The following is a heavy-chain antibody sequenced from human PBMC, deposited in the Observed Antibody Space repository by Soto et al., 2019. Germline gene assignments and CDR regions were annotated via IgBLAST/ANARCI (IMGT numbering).Heavy chain of an antibody. Sequence: QVQLVQSGAEVKKPGASVRLSCKVSGKSFDNFAVHWVRQTPGQRPEWMGRINVGDDKTKYSEKFQGRVIVSYDTSATTAYMELRALSSEATAVYYCARAKYDYIWGSYHPFDQWAQGAQVTVAS. V-gene: IGHV1-3*01. CDR3: ARAKYDYIWGSYHPFDQ. CDR1: GKSFDNFA. J-gene: IGHJ4*02. D-gene: IGHD3-16*02. CDR2: INVGDDKT.